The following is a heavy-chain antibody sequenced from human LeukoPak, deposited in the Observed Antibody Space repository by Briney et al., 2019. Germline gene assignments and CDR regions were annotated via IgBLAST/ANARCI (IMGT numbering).Heavy chain of an antibody. Sequence: GGSLRLSCAASGFTFSAYWMHWVRQVPGKGPVWVSFIKSDERTTNYADSVKGRFTISRDNAKNSLHLQMNSLRVEDTALYYCARGYNYYMDVWGKGTTVTVSS. CDR1: GFTFSAYW. CDR2: IKSDERTT. D-gene: IGHD5-12*01. CDR3: ARGYNYYMDV. J-gene: IGHJ6*03. V-gene: IGHV3-74*01.